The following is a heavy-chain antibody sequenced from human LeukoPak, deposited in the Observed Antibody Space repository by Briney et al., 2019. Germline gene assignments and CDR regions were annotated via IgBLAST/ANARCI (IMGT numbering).Heavy chain of an antibody. J-gene: IGHJ1*01. CDR2: IYYSGST. D-gene: IGHD6-19*01. CDR1: GGSISSSSYY. CDR3: ARHFVAVAGTSEYFQH. Sequence: SSETLSLTCTVSGGSISSSSYYWGWIRQPPGKGLEWIGSIYYSGSTYYNPSLKSRVTISVDTSKNQFSLKLSSVTAADTAVYYCARHFVAVAGTSEYFQHWGQGTLVTVSS. V-gene: IGHV4-39*01.